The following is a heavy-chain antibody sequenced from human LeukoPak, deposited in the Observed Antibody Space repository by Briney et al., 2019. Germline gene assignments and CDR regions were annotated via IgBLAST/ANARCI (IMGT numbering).Heavy chain of an antibody. CDR2: INHSGST. D-gene: IGHD4-17*01. J-gene: IGHJ4*02. V-gene: IGHV4-34*01. Sequence: PSETLSLTRAVYGGSFSGYYWSWIRQPPGKGLEWIGEINHSGSTNYDPSLKSRVTISVDTSKNQFSLKLSSVTAADTAVYYCRYGDYSSFDYWGQGTLVTVSS. CDR1: GGSFSGYY. CDR3: RYGDYSSFDY.